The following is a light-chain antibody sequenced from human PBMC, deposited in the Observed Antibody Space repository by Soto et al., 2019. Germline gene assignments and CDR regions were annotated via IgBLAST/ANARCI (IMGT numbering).Light chain of an antibody. Sequence: QSVLTQPPSVSGTPGQRVSISCSGSSSNIGSSDVYWYQQLPGTAPKLFIYENNRRPSGVPDRFSGSKSGTSASLAISGLRSEDEADYYCATWDDSLSGLVFGGGTKLTVL. CDR3: ATWDDSLSGLV. CDR2: ENN. J-gene: IGLJ2*01. V-gene: IGLV1-47*01. CDR1: SSNIGSSD.